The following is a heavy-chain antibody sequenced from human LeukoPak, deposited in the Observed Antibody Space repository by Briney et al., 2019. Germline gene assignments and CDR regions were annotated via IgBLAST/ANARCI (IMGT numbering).Heavy chain of an antibody. J-gene: IGHJ4*02. V-gene: IGHV4-61*02. Sequence: SETLSLTCTVSGGSISSGSYYWSWIRQPAGKGLEWIGRIYTSGSTNYNPSLKSRVTISVDTSKNQFSLKLSSVTAADTAVYYCASYPVDYDILTGSRFVDYWGQGTLVTVSS. CDR3: ASYPVDYDILTGSRFVDY. CDR2: IYTSGST. D-gene: IGHD3-9*01. CDR1: GGSISSGSYY.